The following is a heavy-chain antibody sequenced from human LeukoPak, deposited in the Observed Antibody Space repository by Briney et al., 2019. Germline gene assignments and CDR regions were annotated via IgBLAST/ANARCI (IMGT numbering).Heavy chain of an antibody. CDR3: ARGGYYDSSSYPYFWKTNTDAFDI. CDR1: GFAFSSYA. D-gene: IGHD3-22*01. CDR2: ISYDESYQ. J-gene: IGHJ3*02. Sequence: GGSLRLSCEGSGFAFSSYAMHWVRQAPGKGLEWVSVISYDESYQYYADSVKGRFTISRDNYKNTLYLQMNNMRPEDTAVFFCARGGYYDSSSYPYFWKTNTDAFDIWGRGTMVTVSA. V-gene: IGHV3-30*04.